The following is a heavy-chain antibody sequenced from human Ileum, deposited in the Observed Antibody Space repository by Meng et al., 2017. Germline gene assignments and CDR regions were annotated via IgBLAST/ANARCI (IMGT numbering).Heavy chain of an antibody. CDR2: IKQDGSEK. D-gene: IGHD3-16*02. V-gene: IGHV3-7*01. Sequence: GESLKISCAASGFIFSSYWTSWVRQALGKGLEWVANIKQDGSEKYYVDSVKGRFTISRDNAKNSLYLQMNSLRAEDPAVYYCARVSGYDYVWGSYRYSWYFDLWGRGTLVTGAS. CDR1: GFIFSSYW. J-gene: IGHJ2*01. CDR3: ARVSGYDYVWGSYRYSWYFDL.